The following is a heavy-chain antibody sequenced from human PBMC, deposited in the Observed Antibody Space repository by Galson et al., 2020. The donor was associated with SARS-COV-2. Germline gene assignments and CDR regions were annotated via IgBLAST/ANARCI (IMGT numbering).Heavy chain of an antibody. CDR3: ARGASVLHTADWFGQKRFFYYGMDV. CDR1: SGYH. J-gene: IGHJ6*04. Sequence: SGYHLTWIRQAPGKGLEWIGEIEHSGTIQYNPSLKSRVTISVDTSKNHLSLKLNSVTAADTAVYYFARGASVLHTADWFGQKRFFYYGMDVWGKGTKVTVSS. D-gene: IGHD3-9*01. CDR2: IEHSGTI. V-gene: IGHV4-34*01.